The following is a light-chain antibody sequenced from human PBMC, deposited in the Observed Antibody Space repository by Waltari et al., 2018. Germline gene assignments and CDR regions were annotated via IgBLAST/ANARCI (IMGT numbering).Light chain of an antibody. Sequence: QSALTQPPSTSGTPGQRVTISCSGTRANIGGNNVFWYQQLPGSAPKLLIYRTNQRPSGVPDRCSGSKSGTSGSLAISGLRSEDEADYYCAAWDGSLSGWVFGGGTKLTVL. CDR1: RANIGGNN. J-gene: IGLJ3*02. V-gene: IGLV1-47*01. CDR2: RTN. CDR3: AAWDGSLSGWV.